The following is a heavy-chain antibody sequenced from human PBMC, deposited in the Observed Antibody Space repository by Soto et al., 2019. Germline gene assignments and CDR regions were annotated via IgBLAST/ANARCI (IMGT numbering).Heavy chain of an antibody. CDR3: ARDSYGMDV. Sequence: EVQLVESGGGLVQPGGSLRLSCAASGFTFSSYSMNWVRQAPGKGLEWVSYISSSSSYIYYADSVKGRFTISRDNAKNSLYLQMNSLRAEDTAVYYCARDSYGMDVWGQGTTVTVSS. V-gene: IGHV3-21*05. CDR2: ISSSSSYI. CDR1: GFTFSSYS. J-gene: IGHJ6*02.